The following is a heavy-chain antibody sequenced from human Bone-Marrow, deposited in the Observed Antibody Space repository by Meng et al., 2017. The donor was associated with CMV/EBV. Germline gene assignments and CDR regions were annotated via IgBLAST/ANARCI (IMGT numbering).Heavy chain of an antibody. CDR1: GFTVSSYA. Sequence: GGSLRLSCAASGFTVSSYAMSWVRQAPGKGLEWVSAISGSGGSTYYADSVKGRFTISRDNSKNTLYLQMNSLRAEDTAVYYCAKDHNLGHVLRFLEWSLLGYWDYWGQGTLVTGSS. CDR3: AKDHNLGHVLRFLEWSLLGYWDY. J-gene: IGHJ4*02. D-gene: IGHD3-3*01. CDR2: ISGSGGST. V-gene: IGHV3-23*01.